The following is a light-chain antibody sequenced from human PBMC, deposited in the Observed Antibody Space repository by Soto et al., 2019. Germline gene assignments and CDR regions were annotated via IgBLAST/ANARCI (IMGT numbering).Light chain of an antibody. CDR2: HAS. V-gene: IGKV1-5*01. Sequence: DIQMTQSPSPLSASIGDTVTVACRASQGISNWLAWYQQKPGKAPKLLIFHASSLESGVPSRFSGSGSGTEFTLTISSLQSDDFATYYCQQYSSYPTFGQGTKVDIK. J-gene: IGKJ1*01. CDR3: QQYSSYPT. CDR1: QGISNW.